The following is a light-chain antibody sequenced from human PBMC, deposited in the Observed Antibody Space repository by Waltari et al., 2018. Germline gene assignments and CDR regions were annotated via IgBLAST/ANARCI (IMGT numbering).Light chain of an antibody. J-gene: IGLJ2*01. CDR3: SSFTSSSTYVL. Sequence: QSALTQPASVSGSPGQSITISCTGTSSDFGRYNLVPWYQQHPGKAPKLVIYDVNKRPSGVSNRFSGYKSGNTASLTISGLQAEDEADYHCSSFTSSSTYVLFGGGTRLTVL. V-gene: IGLV2-14*02. CDR1: SSDFGRYNL. CDR2: DVN.